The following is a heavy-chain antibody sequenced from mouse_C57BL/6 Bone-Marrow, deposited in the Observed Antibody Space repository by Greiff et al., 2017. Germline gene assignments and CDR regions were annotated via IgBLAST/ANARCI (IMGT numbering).Heavy chain of an antibody. CDR1: GYTFTSYW. D-gene: IGHD1-1*01. V-gene: IGHV1-72*01. J-gene: IGHJ4*01. CDR2: IDPNSGGT. Sequence: QVPLPQSGAELVKPGASVKLSCKASGYTFTSYWMHWVKQRPGRGLEWIGRIDPNSGGTKYNEKFKSKATLTVDKPSSTAYMQLSSLTSEDSAVDYCAREIYYYRWDAMDYWGQGTSVTVSS. CDR3: AREIYYYRWDAMDY.